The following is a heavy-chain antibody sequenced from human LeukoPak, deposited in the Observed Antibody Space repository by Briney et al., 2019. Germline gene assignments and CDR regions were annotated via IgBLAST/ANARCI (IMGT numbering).Heavy chain of an antibody. J-gene: IGHJ3*02. CDR2: IYYTGNT. CDR1: GGSISSYY. CDR3: ARRSKAVAGLAFDI. V-gene: IGHV4-59*08. Sequence: SEPLSLTCTVSGGSISSYYWTWIRQPPGKGLEWLGYIYYTGNTNYNPSLKSRVTISVNTSKNHFSLKLSSVTAADTAVYYCARRSKAVAGLAFDIWGRGTMVTVSS. D-gene: IGHD6-19*01.